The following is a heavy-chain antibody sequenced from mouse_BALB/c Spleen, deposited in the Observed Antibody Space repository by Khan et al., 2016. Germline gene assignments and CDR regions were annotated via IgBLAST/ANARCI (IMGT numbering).Heavy chain of an antibody. J-gene: IGHJ2*01. D-gene: IGHD1-1*01. CDR3: ARSYYGSNGY. Sequence: QLQESGPGLVKPSQSLSLTCTVTGYSITSDYAWNWIRQFPGNKLEWMGYISYSGSTSYNPSLKSRISITRDTSKNQFFLQLNSVTTEDTATYYCARSYYGSNGYWGQGTTLTVSS. V-gene: IGHV3-2*02. CDR1: GYSITSDYA. CDR2: ISYSGST.